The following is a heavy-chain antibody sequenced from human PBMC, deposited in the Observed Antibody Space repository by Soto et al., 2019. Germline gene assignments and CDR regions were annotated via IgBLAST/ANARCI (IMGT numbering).Heavy chain of an antibody. V-gene: IGHV4-59*01. J-gene: IGHJ4*02. D-gene: IGHD3-22*01. CDR1: GGSISSYY. CDR2: IYYSGST. CDR3: ASLRGGYYFDY. Sequence: SETLSLTCTVSGGSISSYYWSWIRQPPGKGLEWIGYIYYSGSTHYNPSLKSRVTISVDTSKNQFSLKLSSLPAADTAVYYCASLRGGYYFDYWGQGTLVTVSS.